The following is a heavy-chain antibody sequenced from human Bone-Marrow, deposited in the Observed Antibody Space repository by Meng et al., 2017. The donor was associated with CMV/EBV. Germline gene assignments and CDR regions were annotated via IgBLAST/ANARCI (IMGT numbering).Heavy chain of an antibody. CDR3: AREWSGCGALLDY. V-gene: IGHV3-74*01. Sequence: GGSLRLSCVASGFTFTNHYMHWVRQAPGKGLVWVSRINADESNVSYADSVKGRFTISRDKAKNILYLQMNSPRVEDTAVYYCAREWSGCGALLDYWGQGTLVTVSS. D-gene: IGHD3/OR15-3a*01. J-gene: IGHJ4*02. CDR1: GFTFTNHY. CDR2: INADESNV.